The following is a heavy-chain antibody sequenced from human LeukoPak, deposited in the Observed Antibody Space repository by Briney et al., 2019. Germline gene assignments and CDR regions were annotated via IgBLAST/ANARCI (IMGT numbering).Heavy chain of an antibody. CDR1: GFTFSSYA. D-gene: IGHD3-10*01. J-gene: IGHJ3*02. CDR2: ISYDGSNK. V-gene: IGHV3-30-3*01. Sequence: GGSLRLSCAASGFTFSSYAMHWVRQAPGKGLEWVALISYDGSNKYYADSVKGRFTISRDNAKNSLYLQMNSLRDEDTAVYYCASFGSGSNLDAFDIWGQGTMVTVST. CDR3: ASFGSGSNLDAFDI.